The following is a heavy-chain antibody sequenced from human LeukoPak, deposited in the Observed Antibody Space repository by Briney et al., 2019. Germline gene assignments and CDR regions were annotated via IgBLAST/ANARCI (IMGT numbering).Heavy chain of an antibody. CDR2: IKQDGSEK. D-gene: IGHD5-18*01. CDR3: ARGTAMVRDAFDI. Sequence: GSLRLSCAASGFTFSSYWMSGVRQAPGKGLEWVANIKQDGSEKYYVDSVKGRFTISRDNAKNSLYLQMNSLRAEDTAVYYCARGTAMVRDAFDIWGRGPMVTVSS. CDR1: GFTFSSYW. J-gene: IGHJ3*02. V-gene: IGHV3-7*04.